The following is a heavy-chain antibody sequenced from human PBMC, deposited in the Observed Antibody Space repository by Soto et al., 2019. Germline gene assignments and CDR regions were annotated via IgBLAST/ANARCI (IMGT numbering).Heavy chain of an antibody. D-gene: IGHD3-16*02. V-gene: IGHV1-2*04. CDR3: ARVPPRLHIWGSYRPNHFDY. J-gene: IGHJ4*02. Sequence: QVQLVQSGAEVKKPGASVKVSCKASGYTFTGYYMHWVRQAPGQGLEWMGWINPNSGGTNYAQKFQGWVTMTRDTSISTAYMELSRLRSDDTAVYYCARVPPRLHIWGSYRPNHFDYWGQGALVTVSS. CDR1: GYTFTGYY. CDR2: INPNSGGT.